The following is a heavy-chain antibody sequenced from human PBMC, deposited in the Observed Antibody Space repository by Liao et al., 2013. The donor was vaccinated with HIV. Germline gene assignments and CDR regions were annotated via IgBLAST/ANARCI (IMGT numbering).Heavy chain of an antibody. CDR1: GGSISSYY. CDR3: ARDRIDYGDYFDY. J-gene: IGHJ4*02. Sequence: QVQLQESGPGLVKTSETLSLTCTVSGGSISSYYWTWIRQPAGKGLEWIGRIFSSGITAYNPSFKSRLSMSVDTSKNRFSLKLSSVTAADTAVYYCARDRIDYGDYFDYWGQGTLVTVSS. V-gene: IGHV4-4*07. D-gene: IGHD4-17*01. CDR2: IFSSGIT.